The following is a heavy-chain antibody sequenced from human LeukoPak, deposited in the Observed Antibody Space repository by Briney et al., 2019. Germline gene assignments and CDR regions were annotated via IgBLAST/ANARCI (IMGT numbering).Heavy chain of an antibody. D-gene: IGHD1-20*01. Sequence: GGSLRLSCAASGFTFSSYAMSWVRQAPGKGLEWVSDISGSGGSTYYADSVKGRFTISRDNSKNTLYLQMNSLRAEDTAVYYCAKDSIRYYYYYGMDVWGQGTTVTVSS. CDR3: AKDSIRYYYYYGMDV. CDR2: ISGSGGST. J-gene: IGHJ6*02. V-gene: IGHV3-23*01. CDR1: GFTFSSYA.